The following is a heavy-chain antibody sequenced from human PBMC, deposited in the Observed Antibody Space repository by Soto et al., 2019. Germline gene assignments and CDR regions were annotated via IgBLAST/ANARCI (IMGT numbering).Heavy chain of an antibody. CDR3: ARDSYSSSSPPLDY. J-gene: IGHJ4*02. CDR1: GFTSVGP. CDR2: IYSGGST. Sequence: GGSLRLSCAASGFTSVGPDWVRQAPGKGLEWVSVIYSGGSTYYADSVKGRFTISRDNSKNTLYLQMNSLRAEDTAVYYCARDSYSSSSPPLDYWGQGTLVTVSS. D-gene: IGHD6-6*01. V-gene: IGHV3-53*01.